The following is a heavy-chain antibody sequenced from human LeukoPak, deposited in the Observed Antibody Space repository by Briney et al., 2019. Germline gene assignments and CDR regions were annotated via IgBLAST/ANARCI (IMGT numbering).Heavy chain of an antibody. CDR2: INPKSGGT. CDR1: GYAFSGSY. Sequence: ASVKVSCKASGYAFSGSYLHWVRQAPGQGLEWMGWINPKSGGTNYAQKFQGRVTMTRDTSINTAYMELSSLRSEDTAVYYCARAAWVYCSSSSCSNWFDPWGQGTQVTVSS. V-gene: IGHV1-2*02. J-gene: IGHJ5*02. D-gene: IGHD2-2*01. CDR3: ARAAWVYCSSSSCSNWFDP.